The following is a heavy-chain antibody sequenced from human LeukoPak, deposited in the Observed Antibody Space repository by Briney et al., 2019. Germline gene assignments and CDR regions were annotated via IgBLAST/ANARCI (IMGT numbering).Heavy chain of an antibody. Sequence: SETLSLTCAVSGYSISSGYYWGWIRQPPGKGLEWFGSIYHSGSTYYNPSLKSRVTISVDTSKNQFSLKLSSVTAADTAVYYCASLSSPWMGTARYYFDYWGQGTLVTVSS. V-gene: IGHV4-38-2*01. D-gene: IGHD7-27*01. CDR1: GYSISSGYY. CDR2: IYHSGST. CDR3: ASLSSPWMGTARYYFDY. J-gene: IGHJ4*02.